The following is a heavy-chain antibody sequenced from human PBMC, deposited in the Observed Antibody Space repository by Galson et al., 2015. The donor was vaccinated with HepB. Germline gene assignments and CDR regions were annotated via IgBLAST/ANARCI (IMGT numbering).Heavy chain of an antibody. D-gene: IGHD3/OR15-3a*01. J-gene: IGHJ6*03. CDR3: ARVLHTPYYDFWSGYSHYYYIDV. V-gene: IGHV3-7*03. CDR2: IKPDGSEK. Sequence: SLRLSCADSGFSFSNYWMTWVRQPPGKGLEWVANIKPDGSEKYYVDSLKGRFTISRDNDKNLLYLQMNSVRAEDTAVYFCARVLHTPYYDFWSGYSHYYYIDVWGKGTTVTVSS. CDR1: GFSFSNYW.